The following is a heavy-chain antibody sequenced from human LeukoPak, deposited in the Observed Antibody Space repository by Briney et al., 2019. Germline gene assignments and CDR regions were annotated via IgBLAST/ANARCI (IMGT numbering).Heavy chain of an antibody. J-gene: IGHJ4*02. CDR3: ARDGGIGGSWVDY. V-gene: IGHV1-2*06. CDR2: INPNSGGT. D-gene: IGHD3-16*01. Sequence: MGRINPNSGGTNYAQKFQGRVTMTRDTSISTAYMELSRLRSDDTAVYYCARDGGIGGSWVDYWGQGTLVTVSS.